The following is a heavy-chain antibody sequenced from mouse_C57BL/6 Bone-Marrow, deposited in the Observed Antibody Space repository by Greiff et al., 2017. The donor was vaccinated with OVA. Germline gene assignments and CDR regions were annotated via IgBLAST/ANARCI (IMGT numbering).Heavy chain of an antibody. V-gene: IGHV5-17*01. CDR1: GFTFSDYG. CDR3: ASGERGSWFAY. CDR2: ISSGSSTI. Sequence: EVKLVESGGGLVKPGGSLKLSCAASGFTFSDYGMHWVRQAPEKGLEWVAYISSGSSTIYYADTVKGRFTISRDNAKNTLFLQMTSLRSEDTAMYYCASGERGSWFAYWGQGTLVTVSA. J-gene: IGHJ3*01.